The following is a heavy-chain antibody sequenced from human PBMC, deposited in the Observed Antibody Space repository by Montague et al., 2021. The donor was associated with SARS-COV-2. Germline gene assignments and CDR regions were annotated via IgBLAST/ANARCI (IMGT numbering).Heavy chain of an antibody. Sequence: ETLSLTCSVSGEPISGFCWYWIWQPAPQGLELNWRSYASGGSGYNPYLGGRVTMSVDTSKNQFSLKVNSVTAADTAMYYCARGVVGPPSVLDYWGRGTLVTVSS. V-gene: IGHV4-4*07. D-gene: IGHD2-15*01. CDR2: SYASGGS. CDR3: ARGVVGPPSVLDY. J-gene: IGHJ4*02. CDR1: GEPISGFC.